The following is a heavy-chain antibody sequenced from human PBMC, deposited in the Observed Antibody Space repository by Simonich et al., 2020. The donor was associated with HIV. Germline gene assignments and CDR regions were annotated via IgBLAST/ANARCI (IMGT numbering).Heavy chain of an antibody. D-gene: IGHD4-17*01. CDR3: ARCLLSSTMTTRWFDP. Sequence: QVQLQQWGAGVLKPSETLSLTCDVYGGSFSDYYWSWIRQPPGKGVEWIGEINNSGSINYTPSLKSRVTMSVDTSKNQFSLKLSSVTAADTAVYYCARCLLSSTMTTRWFDPWGQGTLVTVSS. V-gene: IGHV4-34*02. CDR2: INNSGSI. CDR1: GGSFSDYY. J-gene: IGHJ5*02.